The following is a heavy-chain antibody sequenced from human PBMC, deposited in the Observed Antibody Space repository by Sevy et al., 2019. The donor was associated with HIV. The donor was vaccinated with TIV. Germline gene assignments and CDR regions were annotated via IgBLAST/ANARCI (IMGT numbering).Heavy chain of an antibody. CDR3: AHETCGRFES. J-gene: IGHJ4*02. CDR2: IKADGGDK. V-gene: IGHV3-7*01. CDR1: GFTFSDNW. Sequence: GGSLRLSCAASGFTFSDNWMNWVRQAPGKGLEWVANIKADGGDKHYVDSVEGRVTISRDNAKNLLFLQMNSLRVEDTAVYYCAHETCGRFESWGQGTLVTVSS. D-gene: IGHD1-26*01.